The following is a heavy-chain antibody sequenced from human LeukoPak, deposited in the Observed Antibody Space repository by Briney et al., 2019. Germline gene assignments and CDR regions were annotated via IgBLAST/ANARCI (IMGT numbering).Heavy chain of an antibody. J-gene: IGHJ4*02. Sequence: GGSLRLSCGASGFSFSVYTMHWVRQAPGKGLEYVSAISTTGGRTYYVNSVRGRFTISRDNSKNTLYLQMGSLRTEDTAVYYCAREDFYYVGALPDYWGQGTLVTVSS. CDR2: ISTTGGRT. CDR1: GFSFSVYT. D-gene: IGHD3-10*01. V-gene: IGHV3-64*01. CDR3: AREDFYYVGALPDY.